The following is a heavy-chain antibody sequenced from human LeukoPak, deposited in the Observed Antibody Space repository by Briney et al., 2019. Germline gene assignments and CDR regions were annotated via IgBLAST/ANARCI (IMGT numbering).Heavy chain of an antibody. V-gene: IGHV3-30-3*01. Sequence: PGRSLRLSCAASGFTFSSYAMHWVRQAPGKGLEWVAVISYDGSNKYYADSVKGRFTISRDNSKNTLYLQMNSLRAEDTAVYYCARDQGGRWIVVVPAAMDGWGQGTLVTVSS. CDR2: ISYDGSNK. CDR1: GFTFSSYA. D-gene: IGHD2-2*01. J-gene: IGHJ4*02. CDR3: ARDQGGRWIVVVPAAMDG.